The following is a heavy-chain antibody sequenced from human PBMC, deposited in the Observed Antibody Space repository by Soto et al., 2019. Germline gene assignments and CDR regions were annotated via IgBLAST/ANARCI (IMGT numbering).Heavy chain of an antibody. D-gene: IGHD2-2*01. CDR1: CGSISSGGYY. CDR2: IYYSGST. Sequence: SETLSLTCTVSCGSISSGGYYWSWIRQHPGKGLEWIGYIYYSGSTYYNPSLKSRVTISVDTSKNQFSLKLSSVTAADTAVYYCARVSVVVLEFDYWGQGTLVTVSS. J-gene: IGHJ4*02. V-gene: IGHV4-31*03. CDR3: ARVSVVVLEFDY.